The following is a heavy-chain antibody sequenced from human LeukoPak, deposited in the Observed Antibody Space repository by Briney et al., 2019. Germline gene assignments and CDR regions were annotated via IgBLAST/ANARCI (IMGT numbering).Heavy chain of an antibody. J-gene: IGHJ6*03. CDR3: ARRNSPLDQWESGYYMDV. D-gene: IGHD1-26*01. V-gene: IGHV4-34*01. Sequence: SETLSLTCAVYGGSFSGYYWSWIRQPPGKGLECIGEINHSGSTNYNPSLKSRVTISVDTSKNQFSLRLSSVTAADTAVYYCARRNSPLDQWESGYYMDVWGKGTTVTISS. CDR1: GGSFSGYY. CDR2: INHSGST.